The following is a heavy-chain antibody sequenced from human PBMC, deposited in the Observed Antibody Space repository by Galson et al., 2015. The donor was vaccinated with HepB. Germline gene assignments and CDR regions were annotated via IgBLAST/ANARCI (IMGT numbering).Heavy chain of an antibody. J-gene: IGHJ4*02. D-gene: IGHD6-19*01. CDR3: ARGVADDLLNGYYFDF. CDR1: GYAFTGYG. Sequence: SVKVSCKASGYAFTGYGISWVRQAPGQVLEWMGWFSAYNANTNYAQKLQGRVTMTTDTSTSTAYMELRSLRSDDTAVYYCARGVADDLLNGYYFDFWGQGTLVTVSS. V-gene: IGHV1-18*01. CDR2: FSAYNANT.